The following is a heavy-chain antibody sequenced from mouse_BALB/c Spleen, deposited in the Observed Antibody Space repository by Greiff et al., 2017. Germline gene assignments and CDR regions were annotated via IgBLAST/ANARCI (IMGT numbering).Heavy chain of an antibody. Sequence: QVQLKQSGPGLVAPSQSLSITCTVSGFSLSRYSVHWVRQPPGKGLEWLGMIWGGGSTDYNSALKSRLSISKHNSKSQDFLKMNSLQTDDTAMYYCASWDDGYPILDAMDYWGQGTSVTVSS. V-gene: IGHV2-6-4*01. CDR3: ASWDDGYPILDAMDY. D-gene: IGHD2-3*01. J-gene: IGHJ4*01. CDR1: GFSLSRYS. CDR2: IWGGGST.